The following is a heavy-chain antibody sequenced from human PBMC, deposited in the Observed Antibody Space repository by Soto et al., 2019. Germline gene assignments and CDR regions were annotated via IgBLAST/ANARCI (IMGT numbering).Heavy chain of an antibody. V-gene: IGHV3-23*01. Sequence: PGGSLRLSCSASGFTFSSYAMSWVRQAPGKGLEWVSAISGSGGSTYYADSVKGRFTISRDNSKNTLYLQMNSLRAEDTAVYYCAKVLHAMVGVDWFDPWGQGTLVTVSS. CDR2: ISGSGGST. CDR3: AKVLHAMVGVDWFDP. CDR1: GFTFSSYA. J-gene: IGHJ5*02. D-gene: IGHD3-10*01.